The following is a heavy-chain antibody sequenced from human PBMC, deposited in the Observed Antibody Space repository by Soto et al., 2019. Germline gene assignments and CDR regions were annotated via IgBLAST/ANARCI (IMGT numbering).Heavy chain of an antibody. Sequence: EVQLLESGGGLVQPGGSLRLSCAASGFTFSSYAMSWVRQAPGKGLEWVSAISGSGGSTYYADSVKGRFTISRDNSKNTVYRQMNSLRAEDTAVYYCAKAPTNYGSGSYYYYWGQGTLVTVSS. CDR2: ISGSGGST. V-gene: IGHV3-23*01. D-gene: IGHD3-10*01. CDR1: GFTFSSYA. J-gene: IGHJ4*02. CDR3: AKAPTNYGSGSYYYY.